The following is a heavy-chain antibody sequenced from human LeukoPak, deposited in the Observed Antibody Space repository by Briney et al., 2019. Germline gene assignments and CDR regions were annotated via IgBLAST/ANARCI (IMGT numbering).Heavy chain of an antibody. CDR1: GDSVSGKSVA. J-gene: IGHJ4*02. V-gene: IGHV6-1*01. Sequence: SQTLSLTCAISGDSVSGKSVAWNWIRQSPSRGLEWLGRTFYRSKWSSEYATSMKGRITINPDTSKNQFSMQLISVTPEDTAVYYCARGDGPIHGRYYFDYWGQGTLITVSS. D-gene: IGHD3-10*01. CDR3: ARGDGPIHGRYYFDY. CDR2: TFYRSKWSS.